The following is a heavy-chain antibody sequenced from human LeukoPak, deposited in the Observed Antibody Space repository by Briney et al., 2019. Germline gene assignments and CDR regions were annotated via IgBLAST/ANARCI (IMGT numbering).Heavy chain of an antibody. CDR2: ISSSSSTI. Sequence: GGSLRLSCAASGFTFSSYSMNWVRQAPGKGLEWVSYISSSSSTIYYADSVKGRFTISRDNAENSLYLQMNSLRAEDTAVYYCARVNRFLEWLTFDYWGQGTLVTVSS. J-gene: IGHJ4*02. V-gene: IGHV3-48*01. CDR3: ARVNRFLEWLTFDY. D-gene: IGHD3-3*01. CDR1: GFTFSSYS.